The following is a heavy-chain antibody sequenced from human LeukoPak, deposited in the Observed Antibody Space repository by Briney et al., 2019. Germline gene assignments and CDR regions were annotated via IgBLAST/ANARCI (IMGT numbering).Heavy chain of an antibody. V-gene: IGHV4-34*01. J-gene: IGHJ4*02. Sequence: SETLSLTCAVYGGSFSGYYWSWIRKPPGKGLEWIGEINHSGSTNYNPSLKSRVTISVDTSKNQFSLKLSSVTAADTAVYYCARGRGEYYYDSSGYYPTFDYWGQGTLVTVSS. D-gene: IGHD3-22*01. CDR1: GGSFSGYY. CDR3: ARGRGEYYYDSSGYYPTFDY. CDR2: INHSGST.